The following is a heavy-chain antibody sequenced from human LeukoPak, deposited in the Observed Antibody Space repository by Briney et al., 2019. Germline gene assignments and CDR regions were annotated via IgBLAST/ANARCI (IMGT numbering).Heavy chain of an antibody. D-gene: IGHD3-10*01. CDR1: GYPFTNYA. Sequence: SVKVSCKASGYPFTNYAISWVRQAPGQGLEWMGGIIPIFGTANYAQKFQGRVTITADESTSTAYMELSSLRSEDTAVYYCARCHYYYGSGSYYYYYFDYWGQGTLVTVSS. J-gene: IGHJ4*02. V-gene: IGHV1-69*13. CDR2: IIPIFGTA. CDR3: ARCHYYYGSGSYYYYYFDY.